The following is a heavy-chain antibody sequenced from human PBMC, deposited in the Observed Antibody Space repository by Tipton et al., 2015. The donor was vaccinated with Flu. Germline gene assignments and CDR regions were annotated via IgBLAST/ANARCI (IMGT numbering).Heavy chain of an antibody. CDR3: ARLDEGAAAFDI. Sequence: TLSLTCAVSGGSISSSNWWSWVRQPPGKGLEWIGEIYHSGSTNYNPSLKSRVTISVDTSKNQFSLKLSSVTAADTAVYYCARLDEGAAAFDIWGQGTMVTVSS. D-gene: IGHD2-15*01. CDR2: IYHSGST. J-gene: IGHJ3*02. V-gene: IGHV4-4*02. CDR1: GGSISSSNW.